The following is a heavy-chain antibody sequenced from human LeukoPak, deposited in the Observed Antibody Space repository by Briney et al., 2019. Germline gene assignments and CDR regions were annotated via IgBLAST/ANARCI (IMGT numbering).Heavy chain of an antibody. Sequence: PSETLSLTCTVSGGSISSYYWSWIRQPPGKGLEWIAYIYYSGSTDYNPSLKSRVTISVDTSKNQFSLKLSSVTAADTAVYYCARAHTVTPRFDYWGQGTLVTVSS. J-gene: IGHJ4*02. V-gene: IGHV4-59*01. CDR3: ARAHTVTPRFDY. CDR2: IYYSGST. CDR1: GGSISSYY. D-gene: IGHD4-17*01.